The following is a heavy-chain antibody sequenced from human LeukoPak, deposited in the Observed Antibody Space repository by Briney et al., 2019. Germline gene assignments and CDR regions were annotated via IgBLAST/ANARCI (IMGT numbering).Heavy chain of an antibody. V-gene: IGHV3-30*02. CDR1: GSTFSSYG. CDR2: IRSDGSVE. CDR3: AKDRPDPYFDY. J-gene: IGHJ4*02. Sequence: GGSLRLSCAASGSTFSSYGMHWVRQAPGKGLEWVAFIRSDGSVEYYVDSVKGRFTISRDNSKNTLYLQMNSLRTDDTAVYYCAKDRPDPYFDYWGQGTLVTVSS.